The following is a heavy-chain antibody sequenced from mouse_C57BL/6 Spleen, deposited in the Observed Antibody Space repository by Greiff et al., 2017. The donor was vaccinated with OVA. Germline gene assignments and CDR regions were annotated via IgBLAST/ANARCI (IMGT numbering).Heavy chain of an antibody. CDR2: ISSGGDYI. V-gene: IGHV5-9-1*02. Sequence: EVKVVESGEGLVKPGGSLKLSCAASGFTFSSYAMSWVRQTPEKRLEWVAYISSGGDYIYYADTVKGRFTISRDNARNTLYLQMSSLKSEDTAMYYCTRVYGYDEGFAYWGQGTLVTVSA. CDR3: TRVYGYDEGFAY. D-gene: IGHD2-2*01. J-gene: IGHJ3*01. CDR1: GFTFSSYA.